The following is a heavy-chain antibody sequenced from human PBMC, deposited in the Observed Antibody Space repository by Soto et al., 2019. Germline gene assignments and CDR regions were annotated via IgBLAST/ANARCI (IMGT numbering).Heavy chain of an antibody. CDR2: ISAYNGNT. CDR1: GYTFTSYG. D-gene: IGHD5-18*01. Sequence: ASVKVSCKASGYTFTSYGISWVRQAPGQGLEWMGWISAYNGNTNYAQKLQGRVTMTTDTSTSTAYMELRSLRSDDTAVYYCARGKHSPPYYYYYGMDVWGQGTMVTVSS. J-gene: IGHJ6*02. V-gene: IGHV1-18*01. CDR3: ARGKHSPPYYYYYGMDV.